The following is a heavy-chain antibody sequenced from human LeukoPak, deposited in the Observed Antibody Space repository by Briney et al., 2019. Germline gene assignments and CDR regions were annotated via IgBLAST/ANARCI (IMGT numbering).Heavy chain of an antibody. J-gene: IGHJ4*02. CDR3: ARNPYDSSGYYVYFDY. D-gene: IGHD3-22*01. CDR1: GGSFSGCY. Sequence: ASETLSLTCAVYGGSFSGCYWSWIRQPPGKGLEWIGEINHSGSTNYNPSLKSRVTISVDTSKNQFSLKLSSVTAADTAVYYCARNPYDSSGYYVYFDYWGQGTLVTVSS. V-gene: IGHV4-34*01. CDR2: INHSGST.